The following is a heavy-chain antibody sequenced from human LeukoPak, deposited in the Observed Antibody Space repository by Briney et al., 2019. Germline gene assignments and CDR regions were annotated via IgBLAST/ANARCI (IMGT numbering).Heavy chain of an antibody. CDR2: INHSGST. D-gene: IGHD6-19*01. Sequence: SETLSLTCTVSGGSISSYYWSWIRPPPGKGLEWIGEINHSGSTNYNPSLKSRVTISVDTSKNQFSLKLSSVTAADTAVYYCASFYSSGFFDYWGQGTLVTVSS. CDR1: GGSISSYY. J-gene: IGHJ4*02. V-gene: IGHV4-34*01. CDR3: ASFYSSGFFDY.